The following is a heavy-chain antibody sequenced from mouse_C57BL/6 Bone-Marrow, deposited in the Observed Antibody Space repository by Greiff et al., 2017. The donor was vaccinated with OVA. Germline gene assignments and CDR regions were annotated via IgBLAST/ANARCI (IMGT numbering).Heavy chain of an antibody. CDR3: ARRSYGSSPAWFAY. D-gene: IGHD1-1*01. CDR2: IYPRSGNT. Sequence: VQLQQSGAELARPGASVKLSCKASGYTFTSYGISWVKQRTGQGLEWIGEIYPRSGNTYYNEKFKGKATLTADKSSSTAYMELRSLTSEDSAVYFGARRSYGSSPAWFAYWGQGTLVTVSA. J-gene: IGHJ3*01. CDR1: GYTFTSYG. V-gene: IGHV1-81*01.